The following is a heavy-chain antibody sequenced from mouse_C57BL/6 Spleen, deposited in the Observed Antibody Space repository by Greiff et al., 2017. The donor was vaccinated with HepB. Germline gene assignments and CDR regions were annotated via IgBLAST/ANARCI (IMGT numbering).Heavy chain of an antibody. Sequence: VQLQQSGAELVKPGASVKISCKASGYAFSSYWMNWVKQRPGQGLEWIGYINPSSGYTKYNQKFKDKATLTADKSSSTAYMQLSSLTYEDSAVYYCARDYYGSLDYWGQGTTLTVSS. CDR2: INPSSGYT. V-gene: IGHV1-7*01. D-gene: IGHD1-1*01. CDR1: GYAFSSYW. J-gene: IGHJ2*01. CDR3: ARDYYGSLDY.